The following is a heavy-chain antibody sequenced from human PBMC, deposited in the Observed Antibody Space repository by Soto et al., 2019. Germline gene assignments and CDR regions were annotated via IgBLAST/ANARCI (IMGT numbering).Heavy chain of an antibody. CDR2: IYYSGST. J-gene: IGHJ4*02. CDR3: ARRYGSRFDY. V-gene: IGHV4-59*08. CDR1: GGSISSYY. D-gene: IGHD6-13*01. Sequence: PSETLSLTCTVSGGSISSYYWSWIRQPPGKGLEWIGYIYYSGSTNYNPSLKSRVTLSVDTSKNQFSLKLSSVTAADTAVYYCARRYGSRFDYWGQGTLVTVSS.